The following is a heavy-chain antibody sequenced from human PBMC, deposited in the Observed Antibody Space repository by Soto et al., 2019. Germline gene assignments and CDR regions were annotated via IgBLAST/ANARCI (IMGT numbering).Heavy chain of an antibody. Sequence: EVQLLESGGGLVQPGGSLILSCAASGFTFSSYAMSWVRQAPGKGLEWVSAISGSGGSTYYADSVKGRFTISRDNSKNTLYLQMNSLRAEDTAVYYCANCPRGGSYDWCYFQHWGQGTLVTVSS. V-gene: IGHV3-23*01. CDR3: ANCPRGGSYDWCYFQH. CDR2: ISGSGGST. D-gene: IGHD1-26*01. CDR1: GFTFSSYA. J-gene: IGHJ1*01.